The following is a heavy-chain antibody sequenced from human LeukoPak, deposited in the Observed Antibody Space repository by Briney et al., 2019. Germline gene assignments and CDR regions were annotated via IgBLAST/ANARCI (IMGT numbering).Heavy chain of an antibody. D-gene: IGHD6-13*01. CDR3: ARFNPAAGSFCFDY. J-gene: IGHJ4*02. CDR2: IYYSGST. CDR1: GGSISSYY. Sequence: PSETLSLTCTVSGGSISSYYWGWIRQPPGKGLEWIGNIYYSGSTYYSPSLKSRVTISVDTSKKQFSLKLSSVTAADTAVYYCARFNPAAGSFCFDYWGQGTLVTVSS. V-gene: IGHV4-39*01.